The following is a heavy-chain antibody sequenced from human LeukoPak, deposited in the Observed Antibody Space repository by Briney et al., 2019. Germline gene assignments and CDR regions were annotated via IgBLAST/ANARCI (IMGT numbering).Heavy chain of an antibody. CDR1: GYTFPSYF. CDR3: AAEDRAVAGPPLDY. V-gene: IGHV1-46*01. D-gene: IGHD6-19*01. Sequence: ASVKVSCKASGYTFPSYFMHWVRQAPGQGLEWMGIINPTGGSTTYAQKFQERVTITRDMSTSTAYMELSSLRSEDTAVYYCAAEDRAVAGPPLDYWGQGTLVTVSS. CDR2: INPTGGST. J-gene: IGHJ4*02.